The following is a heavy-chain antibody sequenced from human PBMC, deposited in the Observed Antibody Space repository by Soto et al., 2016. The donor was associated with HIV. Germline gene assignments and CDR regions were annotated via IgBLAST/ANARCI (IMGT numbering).Heavy chain of an antibody. Sequence: EVQLLESGGGLVQPGGSPRLSCAASGFSFSTYAMSWVRQAPGKGLEWVASISGSGSSTYYADSVKGRFTISRDNSKNTLYLQMNSLRAEDTAVYYCTKDLPGRPVGARGRDYFDYWGQGTLVTVSS. J-gene: IGHJ4*02. D-gene: IGHD1-26*01. CDR2: ISGSGSST. CDR1: GFSFSTYA. CDR3: TKDLPGRPVGARGRDYFDY. V-gene: IGHV3-23*01.